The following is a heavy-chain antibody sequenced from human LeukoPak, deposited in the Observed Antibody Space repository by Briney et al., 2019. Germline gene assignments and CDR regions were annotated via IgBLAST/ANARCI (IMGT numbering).Heavy chain of an antibody. V-gene: IGHV3-23*01. J-gene: IGHJ4*02. Sequence: GGSLRLPCAASGFTFSSYAMSWVRQAPGKGLEWVSAISGSGGSTYYADSVKGRFTISRDNSKNTLYLQMNSLRAEDTAVYYCAKDPRLGYSYGRTDYWDQGTLVTVSS. CDR1: GFTFSSYA. D-gene: IGHD5-18*01. CDR3: AKDPRLGYSYGRTDY. CDR2: ISGSGGST.